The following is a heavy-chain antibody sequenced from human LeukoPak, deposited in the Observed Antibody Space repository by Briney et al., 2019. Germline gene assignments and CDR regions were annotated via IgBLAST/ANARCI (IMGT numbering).Heavy chain of an antibody. CDR2: ISWDGGST. CDR3: AKDMSVGSGTYFDI. CDR1: GFTFADYT. J-gene: IGHJ3*02. Sequence: GGSLRLSCTASGFTFADYTMHWVRQAPGKGLEWVCLISWDGGSTYYADSVKGRFTISRDNSKNSLYLQMNSLRTEDTALYYCAKDMSVGSGTYFDIWGQGTMVTVSS. D-gene: IGHD3-10*01. V-gene: IGHV3-43*01.